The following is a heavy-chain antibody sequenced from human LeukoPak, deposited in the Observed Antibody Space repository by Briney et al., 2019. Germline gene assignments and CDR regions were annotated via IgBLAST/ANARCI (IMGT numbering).Heavy chain of an antibody. Sequence: GGSLRLSCAASGFTFSSYSMNWVRQAPGKGLEGVSSISSSSSYIYYADSVKGRFTISRDNAKNSLYLQMNSLRAEDTAVYYCARIRGLGHYYDSSGSLDYWGQGTLVTVSS. V-gene: IGHV3-21*01. CDR2: ISSSSSYI. D-gene: IGHD3-22*01. CDR1: GFTFSSYS. CDR3: ARIRGLGHYYDSSGSLDY. J-gene: IGHJ4*02.